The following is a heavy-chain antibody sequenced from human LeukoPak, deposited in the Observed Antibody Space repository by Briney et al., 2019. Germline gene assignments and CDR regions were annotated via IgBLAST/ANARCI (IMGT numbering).Heavy chain of an antibody. CDR2: IKTETDGGTT. CDR1: GFNFSTYS. V-gene: IGHV3-15*01. J-gene: IGHJ4*02. CDR3: TWSGLKIES. Sequence: GGSLRLSCAASGFNFSTYSMKWVRQAPGKGLEWVAQIKTETDGGTTDYAAPVKGRFTISRDGSKNMVFLQMNSLKTDDTALYYCTWSGLKIESWGQGTLVTVSS. D-gene: IGHD3-3*01.